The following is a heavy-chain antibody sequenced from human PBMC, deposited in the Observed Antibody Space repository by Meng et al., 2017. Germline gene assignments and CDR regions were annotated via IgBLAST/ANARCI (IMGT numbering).Heavy chain of an antibody. CDR1: GGSFSGYY. D-gene: IGHD2-15*01. Sequence: QVQLQQWGAGLLKPSETLSLTCAVYGGSFSGYYWSWIRQPPGKGLEWIGEINHSGSTNYNPSLKSRVTISVDTSKNQFSLKLSSVTAADTAVYYCAYPAKLGYCSGGSCYSFENWGQGTLVTVSS. J-gene: IGHJ4*02. CDR2: INHSGST. V-gene: IGHV4-34*01. CDR3: AYPAKLGYCSGGSCYSFEN.